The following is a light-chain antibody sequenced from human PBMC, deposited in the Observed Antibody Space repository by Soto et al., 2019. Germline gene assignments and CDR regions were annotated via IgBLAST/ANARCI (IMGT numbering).Light chain of an antibody. CDR3: GTWDSSLRVV. CDR2: HNN. CDR1: SSNVGNNF. V-gene: IGLV1-51*01. J-gene: IGLJ3*02. Sequence: QSLLTQPTSLSAAPGQKVTISCSGSSSNVGNNFVSWYQQLPGTAPKLLIYHNNKRPSGIPDRFSGSKSGTSATLGITGLQTGDEADYYCGTWDSSLRVVFGGGTTLTVL.